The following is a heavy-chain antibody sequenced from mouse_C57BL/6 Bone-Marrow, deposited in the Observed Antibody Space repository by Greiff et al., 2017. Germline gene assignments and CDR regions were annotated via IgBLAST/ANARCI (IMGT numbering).Heavy chain of an antibody. Sequence: VQLQQSGAELARPGASVKLSCKASGYTFTSYGISWVKQRTGQGLEWIGELYPRSGNTYYNEKFKGKATLTADKSSSTAYMELRSLTSEDSAVYFCARERTMVTTGCHYFDYWGQGTTLTVSS. CDR1: GYTFTSYG. CDR3: ARERTMVTTGCHYFDY. CDR2: LYPRSGNT. J-gene: IGHJ2*01. D-gene: IGHD2-2*01. V-gene: IGHV1-81*01.